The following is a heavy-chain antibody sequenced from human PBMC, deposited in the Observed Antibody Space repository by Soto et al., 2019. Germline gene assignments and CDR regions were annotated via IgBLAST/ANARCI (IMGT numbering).Heavy chain of an antibody. Sequence: QVQLQQWGAGLLKPSETLSLTCAVYGGSFSGYYWSWIRQPPGKGLEWIGEINHSGSTNYIPSLKSRVTTSVDTSKNQFSLKLSSVTAADTAVYYCARQTFPVFGVVRYYYYGMDVWGQGTTVTVSS. CDR2: INHSGST. CDR3: ARQTFPVFGVVRYYYYGMDV. CDR1: GGSFSGYY. V-gene: IGHV4-34*01. J-gene: IGHJ6*02. D-gene: IGHD3-3*01.